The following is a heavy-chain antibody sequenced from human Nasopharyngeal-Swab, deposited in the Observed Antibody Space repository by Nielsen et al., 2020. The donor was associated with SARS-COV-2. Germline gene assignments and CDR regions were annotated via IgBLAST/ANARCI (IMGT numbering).Heavy chain of an antibody. D-gene: IGHD6-13*01. CDR3: ARAGYTSSWYVGIWFDP. Sequence: ASVKVSCKPSGYTFTSYYIHWARQAPGQGLEWMGVINPDDGGTTYAQKFQDRVTLTRDTSTTTVYMQLSNLRSEDTAVYFCARAGYTSSWYVGIWFDPWGQGTQVTVSS. CDR1: GYTFTSYY. J-gene: IGHJ5*02. V-gene: IGHV1-46*01. CDR2: INPDDGGT.